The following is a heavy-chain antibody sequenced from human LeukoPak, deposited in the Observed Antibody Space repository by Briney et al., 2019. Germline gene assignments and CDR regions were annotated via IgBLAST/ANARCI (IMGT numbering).Heavy chain of an antibody. CDR1: GGSISSYY. D-gene: IGHD6-19*01. CDR3: ARHVAVAGRNDAFDI. J-gene: IGHJ3*02. V-gene: IGHV4-59*08. CDR2: IYYSGST. Sequence: SETLSLTCTVSGGSISSYYWSWIRQPPGKGLEWIGYIYYSGSTNYNPSLKSRVTISVDTSKNQFSLKLSSVTAADTAVYYCARHVAVAGRNDAFDIWGQGTMVTVSS.